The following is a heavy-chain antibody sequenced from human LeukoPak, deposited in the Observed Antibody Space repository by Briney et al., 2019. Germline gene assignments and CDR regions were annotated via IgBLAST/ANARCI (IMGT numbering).Heavy chain of an antibody. CDR3: AKGGYYESGSYYNY. J-gene: IGHJ4*02. CDR2: ISGSGGST. D-gene: IGHD3-10*01. Sequence: GGSLRLSCAASGFTFNSYGMSWVRQAPGEALEWVSAISGSGGSTSYADPVKGRFTIPRGNSKNTLYLQMNSPRAEDTAVYYRAKGGYYESGSYYNYWGQGALVTVSS. CDR1: GFTFNSYG. V-gene: IGHV3-23*01.